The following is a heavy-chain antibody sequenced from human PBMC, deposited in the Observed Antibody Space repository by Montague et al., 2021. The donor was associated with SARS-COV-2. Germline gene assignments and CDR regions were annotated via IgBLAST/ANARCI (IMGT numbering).Heavy chain of an antibody. V-gene: IGHV4-59*01. D-gene: IGHD2-15*01. J-gene: IGHJ3*02. Sequence: SETLSLTCTVSGGSISSYYWSWIRQPPGKGLEWIGYIYYSGSTNXXPSLKGRVTISVDTSKNQFSLKLSSVTAADTAVYYCARGGLGYCSGGSCPNAFDIWGQGTMVTVSS. CDR3: ARGGLGYCSGGSCPNAFDI. CDR1: GGSISSYY. CDR2: IYYSGST.